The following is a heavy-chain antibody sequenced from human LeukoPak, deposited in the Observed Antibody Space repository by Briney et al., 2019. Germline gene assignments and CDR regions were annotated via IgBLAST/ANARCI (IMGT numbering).Heavy chain of an antibody. CDR1: GGSFSGYY. Sequence: SETLPLTCAVYGGSFSGYYWTWIRQPPGKGLEWIGEINHSGSTNYNPSLKSRVTISVDTSKNQFSLKLSSVTAADTAVYYCARVGSRGVIITRRALDYWGQGTLVTVSS. V-gene: IGHV4-34*01. D-gene: IGHD3-10*01. CDR3: ARVGSRGVIITRRALDY. J-gene: IGHJ4*02. CDR2: INHSGST.